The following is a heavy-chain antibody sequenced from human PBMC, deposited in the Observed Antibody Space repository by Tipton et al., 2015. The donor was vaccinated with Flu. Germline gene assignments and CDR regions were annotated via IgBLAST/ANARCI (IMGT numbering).Heavy chain of an antibody. CDR2: IYYSGST. CDR3: ARAPGGGLDY. V-gene: IGHV4-59*01. D-gene: IGHD2-15*01. J-gene: IGHJ4*02. Sequence: LRLSCAVYGGSFSGYYWSWIRQPPGKGLEWIGYIYYSGSTNYNPSLKSRVTISVNTSKNQFSLKLSSVTAADTAVYYCARAPGGGLDYWGQGTLVTVSS. CDR1: GGSFSGYY.